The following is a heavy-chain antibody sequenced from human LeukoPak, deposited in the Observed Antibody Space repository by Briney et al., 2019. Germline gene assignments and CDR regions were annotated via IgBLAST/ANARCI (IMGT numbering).Heavy chain of an antibody. J-gene: IGHJ5*02. CDR1: VDSISSSSYY. D-gene: IGHD1-7*01. Sequence: SETLSLTCTLSVDSISSSSYYWGWFRKPPGKGLEWIWSIYYSGSTYYNPSLKNQLTISVETSNNQFYQKLTSVTAADTAVYYRARLSIPGITGTTFRGCFDPWGQGTLVTVSS. CDR3: ARLSIPGITGTTFRGCFDP. V-gene: IGHV4-39*01. CDR2: IYYSGST.